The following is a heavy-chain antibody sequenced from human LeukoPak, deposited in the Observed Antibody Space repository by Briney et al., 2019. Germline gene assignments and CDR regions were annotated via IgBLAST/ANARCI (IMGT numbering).Heavy chain of an antibody. Sequence: GGSLRLSCAASGFIFSDHYMDWVRQAPGKGLEWVSVIHSGGTTYYADSVKGRFTISRDNSRNTLYLQMNSLRAEDTAVYYCARGRVTYSGYDFPYYFDYWGQGTLVTVSS. V-gene: IGHV3-53*01. CDR1: GFIFSDHY. CDR2: IHSGGTT. D-gene: IGHD5-12*01. J-gene: IGHJ4*02. CDR3: ARGRVTYSGYDFPYYFDY.